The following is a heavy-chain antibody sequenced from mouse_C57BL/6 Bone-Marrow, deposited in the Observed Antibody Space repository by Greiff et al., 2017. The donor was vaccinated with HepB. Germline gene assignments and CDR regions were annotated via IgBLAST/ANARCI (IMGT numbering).Heavy chain of an antibody. Sequence: VQVVESGAELVKPGASVKMSCKASGYTFTTYPIEWMKQSHGKCLEWIGIFHPYNDDTKYNDKFKGKATLTVEKSSSTVYLDLSRLTSDDSAVYYCARRSNVDYAMDYWGQGTSVTVSS. CDR1: GYTFTTYP. J-gene: IGHJ4*01. V-gene: IGHV1-47*01. CDR2: FHPYNDDT. D-gene: IGHD1-1*01. CDR3: ARRSNVDYAMDY.